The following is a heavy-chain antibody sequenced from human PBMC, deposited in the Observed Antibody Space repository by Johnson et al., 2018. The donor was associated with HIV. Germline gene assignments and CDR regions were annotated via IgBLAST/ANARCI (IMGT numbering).Heavy chain of an antibody. CDR2: IRTSSSTI. D-gene: IGHD4-23*01. J-gene: IGHJ3*02. Sequence: QVQLVESGGGLVKPGGSLRLSCAASGFTFSDYYMSWIRQAPGKGPEWISYIRTSSSTIYYADSVKGRFTISRDNAKNSLYLQMDSLRAEYTAVYYCARVTLVLDIWGQGTMVTVSS. V-gene: IGHV3-11*04. CDR3: ARVTLVLDI. CDR1: GFTFSDYY.